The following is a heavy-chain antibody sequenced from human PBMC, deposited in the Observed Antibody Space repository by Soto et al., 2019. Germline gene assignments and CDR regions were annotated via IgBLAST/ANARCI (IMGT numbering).Heavy chain of an antibody. CDR2: ISAYNGNT. D-gene: IGHD3-16*02. CDR1: GYTFTSYG. CDR3: ARDENYDYIWGSYRHYFDY. J-gene: IGHJ4*02. Sequence: ASVKVSCKASGYTFTSYGISWVRQAPGQGLEWMGWISAYNGNTNYAQKLQGRVTMTTDTSTSTAYMELRSLRSDDTAVYYCARDENYDYIWGSYRHYFDYWGQGTLVTVS. V-gene: IGHV1-18*01.